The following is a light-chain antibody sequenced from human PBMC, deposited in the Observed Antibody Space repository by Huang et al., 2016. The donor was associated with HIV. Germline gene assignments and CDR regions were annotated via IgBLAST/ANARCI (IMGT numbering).Light chain of an antibody. J-gene: IGKJ2*01. Sequence: IVMTQSPLSLPATPGAPAFLSCNSSQSLLRSNGYNYLDWYLQKPGQSPQLLIYLGSNRASGVPDRFRGIGAGTDFTLRISRVETEDVGVYYCMQGLQTPYTFGQGTNLEIK. CDR2: LGS. CDR3: MQGLQTPYT. CDR1: QSLLRSNGYNY. V-gene: IGKV2-28*01.